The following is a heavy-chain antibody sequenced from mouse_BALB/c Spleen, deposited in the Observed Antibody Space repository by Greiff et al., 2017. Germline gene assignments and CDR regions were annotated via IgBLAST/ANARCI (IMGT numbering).Heavy chain of an antibody. J-gene: IGHJ1*01. CDR3: ARDGGGFSLNFGV. CDR1: GFTFSSYG. V-gene: IGHV5-6-3*01. Sequence: EVQGVESGGGLVQPGGSLKLSCAASGFTFSSYGMSWVRQTPDKRLELVATIISNGGSTYYPDSVKGRFTISRDTAKNTLYLQMSSLKSEDTAMYYCARDGGGFSLNFGVGGEGTTATVSS. CDR2: IISNGGST.